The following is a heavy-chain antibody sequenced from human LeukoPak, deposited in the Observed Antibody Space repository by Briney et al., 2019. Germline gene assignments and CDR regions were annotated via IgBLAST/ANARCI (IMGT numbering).Heavy chain of an antibody. V-gene: IGHV1-69*13. CDR3: ARDRPVNYGFRDYYYGMDV. J-gene: IGHJ6*02. CDR2: IIPIFGTA. CDR1: GGTFSSYA. D-gene: IGHD4-11*01. Sequence: GASVTVSCTASGGTFSSYAISWVRQAPGQGLEWMGGIIPIFGTANYAQKFQGRVTITADESTSTAYMELSSLRSEDTAVYYCARDRPVNYGFRDYYYGMDVWGQGTTVTVSS.